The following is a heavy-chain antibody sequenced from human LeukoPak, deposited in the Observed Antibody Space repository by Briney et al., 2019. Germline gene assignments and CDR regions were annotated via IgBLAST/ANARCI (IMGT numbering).Heavy chain of an antibody. D-gene: IGHD3-16*01. CDR3: ARRFRFGSSTAENRREEY. CDR2: IYYSGTT. Sequence: SETLSLTCTVSGGSISSSSSYWGWIRQPPGKGLEWIGSIYYSGTTYYNPSLKSRVTISVDTSKNQFSLKLSSVTAADTAVYYCARRFRFGSSTAENRREEYWGQGTLVTVSS. J-gene: IGHJ4*02. V-gene: IGHV4-39*01. CDR1: GGSISSSSSY.